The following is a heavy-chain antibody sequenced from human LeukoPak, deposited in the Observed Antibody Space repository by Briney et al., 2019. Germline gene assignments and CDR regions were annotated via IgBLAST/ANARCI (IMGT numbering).Heavy chain of an antibody. CDR3: ASRTSSSGY. CDR1: GFTFSTSA. D-gene: IGHD6-6*01. J-gene: IGHJ4*02. V-gene: IGHV3-21*01. CDR2: IDWDSSHI. Sequence: GGSLTLSCAASGFTFSTSAMNWVRQVPGKGLEWVSSIDWDSSHIYYAASVKGRFTISRDNGRSSVYLQMNSLRAEDTAVYYCASRTSSSGYWGQGTLVTVSS.